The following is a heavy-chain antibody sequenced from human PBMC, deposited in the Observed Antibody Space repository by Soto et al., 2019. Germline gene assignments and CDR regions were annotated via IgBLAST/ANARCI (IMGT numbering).Heavy chain of an antibody. Sequence: DVQLVESGGGLVKPGGSLRVSCAASGGNFNAAWMNWVRQVPGKGLEWVASIKSKGSDETSDYAAPVKGRFTISRDDPKNTLYLQMNSLKTEDTAVYFCTHTRGWPPSAFDFWGQGTMVTVSS. CDR2: IKSKGSDETS. CDR1: GGNFNAAW. J-gene: IGHJ3*01. V-gene: IGHV3-15*07. D-gene: IGHD6-19*01. CDR3: THTRGWPPSAFDF.